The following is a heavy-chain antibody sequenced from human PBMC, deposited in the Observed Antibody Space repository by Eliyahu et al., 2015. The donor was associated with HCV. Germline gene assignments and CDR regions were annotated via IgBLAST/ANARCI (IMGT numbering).Heavy chain of an antibody. CDR3: ARVVLNGYFRDYFDF. V-gene: IGHV4-61*08. CDR2: IYYNGYT. CDR1: GGSVSDIDYY. D-gene: IGHD3-9*01. Sequence: QVRLQESGPGVVKPSETLSLSCTVSGGSVSDIDYYWSWLRQSPGKGLEWIGYIYYNGYTNYNPSLRSRVTISVDTSNNEFALYLSSVTAADTAVYYCARVVLNGYFRDYFDFWGQGALFTVSS. J-gene: IGHJ4*02.